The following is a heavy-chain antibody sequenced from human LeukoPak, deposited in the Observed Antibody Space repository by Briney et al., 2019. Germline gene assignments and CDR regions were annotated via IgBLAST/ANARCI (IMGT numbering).Heavy chain of an antibody. CDR2: ISGYNGNT. D-gene: IGHD6-6*01. V-gene: IGHV1-18*01. J-gene: IGHJ4*02. Sequence: GASVKLSCTASGSTFTSYGISWVRQAPGHGLEWMGWISGYNGNTNYAQKLPGRVTMTTDTSTSTAYMELRSLRSDDTAVYYCARDTPSRRIAALPDYWGQGTLVTVSS. CDR1: GSTFTSYG. CDR3: ARDTPSRRIAALPDY.